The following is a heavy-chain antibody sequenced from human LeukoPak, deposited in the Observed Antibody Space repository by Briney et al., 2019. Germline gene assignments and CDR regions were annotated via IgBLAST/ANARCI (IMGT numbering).Heavy chain of an antibody. CDR1: GGSISSYY. CDR3: ARERLGYSSGWYRAFDI. D-gene: IGHD6-19*01. V-gene: IGHV4-59*01. Sequence: SETLSLTCTVSGGSISSYYWSWIRQPPGKGLEWLGYIYYSGSTNYNPSLKSRVTISVDTSKNQFSLKLSSVTAADTAVYYCARERLGYSSGWYRAFDIWGQGTMVTVSS. CDR2: IYYSGST. J-gene: IGHJ3*02.